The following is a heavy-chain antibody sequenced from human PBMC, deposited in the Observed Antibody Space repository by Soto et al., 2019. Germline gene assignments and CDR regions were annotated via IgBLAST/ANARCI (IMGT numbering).Heavy chain of an antibody. V-gene: IGHV3-21*06. CDR1: GFSFSSYT. Sequence: GGSLRLSCTAAGFSFSSYTMNWVRQAPGKGLQWVASITNRGTHTYSADSVKGRFTISRDNDKNSLYLQMNNLRAEDTATYYCARAHEVAWFDSWGLGTLVTVSS. CDR2: ITNRGTHT. D-gene: IGHD2-15*01. CDR3: ARAHEVAWFDS. J-gene: IGHJ5*01.